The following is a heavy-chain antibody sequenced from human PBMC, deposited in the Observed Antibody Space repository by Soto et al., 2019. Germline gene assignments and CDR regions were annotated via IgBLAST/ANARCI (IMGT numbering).Heavy chain of an antibody. CDR1: GYSFTSYW. CDR3: ARLEYDSSGYYYYYYGMDV. V-gene: IGHV5-10-1*01. CDR2: IDPSDSYT. Sequence: PGESLKISCKGSGYSFTSYWISWVRQMPGKGLEWMGRIDPSDSYTNYSPSFQGHVTISADKSISTAYLQWSSLKASDTAMYYCARLEYDSSGYYYYYYGMDVWGQGTTVTVSS. D-gene: IGHD3-22*01. J-gene: IGHJ6*02.